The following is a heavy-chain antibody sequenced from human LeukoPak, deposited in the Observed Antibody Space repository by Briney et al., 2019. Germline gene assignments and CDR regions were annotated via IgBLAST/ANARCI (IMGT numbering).Heavy chain of an antibody. J-gene: IGHJ4*02. Sequence: PGGSLRLSCAASGFTFSSYWMTWVRQAPGTGLEWVATMKQDGSERFYVDSVKGRFTISRDNAKNSLYLQMNSLRTEDTAVYYCVRDWGDSGDYWGQGTLVAVSS. D-gene: IGHD2-21*02. CDR3: VRDWGDSGDY. V-gene: IGHV3-7*01. CDR2: MKQDGSER. CDR1: GFTFSSYW.